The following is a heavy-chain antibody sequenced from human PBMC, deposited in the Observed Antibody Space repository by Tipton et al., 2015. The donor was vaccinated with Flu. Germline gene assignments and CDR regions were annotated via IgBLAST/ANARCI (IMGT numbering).Heavy chain of an antibody. CDR1: GYSITSAYY. Sequence: TLSLTCDVSGYSITSAYYWGWIRQPPGKGLEWIGSVYHGGGTYYNPSLKGRVTISLDTSMKQFSLKLNSVTAADTAVYFCASRYSTSWYEGDIWGQGTMVTVSS. CDR3: ASRYSTSWYEGDI. V-gene: IGHV4-38-2*01. D-gene: IGHD6-13*01. CDR2: VYHGGGT. J-gene: IGHJ3*02.